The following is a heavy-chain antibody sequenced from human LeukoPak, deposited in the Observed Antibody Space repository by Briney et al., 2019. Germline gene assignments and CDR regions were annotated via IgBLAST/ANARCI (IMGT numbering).Heavy chain of an antibody. CDR3: ARDRAWQGKYGMDV. J-gene: IGHJ6*02. D-gene: IGHD5-24*01. V-gene: IGHV4-31*03. CDR1: GGSISSGGYY. CDR2: IYYSGST. Sequence: PSETLSLTCTVSGGSISSGGYYWSWIRQHPGKGLEWIGYIYYSGSTYYNPSLKSRVTISVDTSKNQFSLKLSSVTAADTAVYYCARDRAWQGKYGMDVWGQGTTVTVSS.